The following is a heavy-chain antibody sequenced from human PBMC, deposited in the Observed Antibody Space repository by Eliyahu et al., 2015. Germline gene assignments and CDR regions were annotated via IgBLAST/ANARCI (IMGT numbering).Heavy chain of an antibody. D-gene: IGHD2-2*01. CDR3: ARHGSGSSTSRWFDP. Sequence: QVQLQESGPGLVKPSETLSLTCTVSGGSISCYYWSWIRQPPGKGLEWIGYIYYSGSTSYNPALKRRVTISVDTSKNQFSLDLSSVTAADTAVYYCARHGSGSSTSRWFDPWGQGTLVTVSS. CDR2: IYYSGST. V-gene: IGHV4-59*08. CDR1: GGSISCYY. J-gene: IGHJ5*02.